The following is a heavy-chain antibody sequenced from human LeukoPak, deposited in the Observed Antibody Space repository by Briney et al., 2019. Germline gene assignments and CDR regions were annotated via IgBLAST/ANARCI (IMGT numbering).Heavy chain of an antibody. Sequence: SETLSLTCAVSGGSFSGYYWSWIRQPPGKGLEWIGEINHSGSTNYNPSLKSRVTISVDTSKNQFSLKLSSVTAADTAVYYCARGQGVTRYWGQGTLVTVSS. V-gene: IGHV4-34*01. J-gene: IGHJ4*02. CDR3: ARGQGVTRY. CDR1: GGSFSGYY. D-gene: IGHD3-10*01. CDR2: INHSGST.